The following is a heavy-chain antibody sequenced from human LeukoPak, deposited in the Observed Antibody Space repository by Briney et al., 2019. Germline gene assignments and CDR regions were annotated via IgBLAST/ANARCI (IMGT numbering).Heavy chain of an antibody. D-gene: IGHD6-19*01. CDR3: ARDPSNTSGWKTWFDP. CDR2: ISAYNGDT. Sequence: ASVRVSCKTSGFTFTNYGISWVRQAPGQGLEWMGWISAYNGDTNYAQKFQGRVTMTTDTSTTTAFMELRSLRSDDTAVYYCARDPSNTSGWKTWFDPWGQGTLVTVS. V-gene: IGHV1-18*01. CDR1: GFTFTNYG. J-gene: IGHJ5*02.